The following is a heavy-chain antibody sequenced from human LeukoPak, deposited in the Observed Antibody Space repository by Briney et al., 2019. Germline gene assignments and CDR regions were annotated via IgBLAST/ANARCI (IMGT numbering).Heavy chain of an antibody. CDR2: IYSGGNT. D-gene: IGHD3-10*01. CDR3: ARDEGDDAFDI. J-gene: IGHJ3*02. CDR1: GFTVSINS. Sequence: GGSLRLSCTVSGFTVSINSMSWVRQAPGKGLEWVSFIYSGGNTHYSDSVKGRFTISRDNSKNTLYLQMNSLRAEDTAVYYCARDEGDDAFDIWGQGTMVTVSS. V-gene: IGHV3-53*01.